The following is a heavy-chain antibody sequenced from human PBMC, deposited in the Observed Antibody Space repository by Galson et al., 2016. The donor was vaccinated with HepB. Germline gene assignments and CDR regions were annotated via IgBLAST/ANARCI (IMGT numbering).Heavy chain of an antibody. CDR2: INSEESWA. J-gene: IGHJ6*02. CDR1: GFTFSNYW. D-gene: IGHD2/OR15-2a*01. V-gene: IGHV3-74*01. CDR3: TRGGMGHCSTISCSDYYYRGMDG. Sequence: SLRLSCAASGFTFSNYWMHWVRQAPGKGLVWVSRINSEESWATYADSVKGRFTITRDNAKNTLYLQMDSLRAEDTAVYYCTRGGMGHCSTISCSDYYYRGMDGWGQGTTVTVSS.